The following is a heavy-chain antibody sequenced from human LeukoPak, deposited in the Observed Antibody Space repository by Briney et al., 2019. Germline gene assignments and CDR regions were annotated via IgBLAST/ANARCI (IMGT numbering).Heavy chain of an antibody. CDR1: GFTFSSYA. D-gene: IGHD5-18*01. Sequence: GGSLRLSCAVSGFTFSSYAMSWVRQAPGKGLEWVSAISASGGTTYYADSVKGRFTISRDNSKNTLYLQVSSLRAEDTAVYYCARGGVAYSSGFFDYWGQGTLVTVSS. J-gene: IGHJ4*02. CDR2: ISASGGTT. V-gene: IGHV3-23*01. CDR3: ARGGVAYSSGFFDY.